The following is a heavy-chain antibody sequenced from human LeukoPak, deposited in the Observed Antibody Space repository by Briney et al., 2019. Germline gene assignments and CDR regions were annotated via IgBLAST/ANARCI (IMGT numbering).Heavy chain of an antibody. J-gene: IGHJ5*02. D-gene: IGHD3-10*01. CDR1: GGSISSGGYY. V-gene: IGHV4-30-2*05. Sequence: PSETLSLTCTVSGGSISSGGYYWSCIRQPPGKGLECIGYIYHSGSTYYNPSLKSRVTISVDTSKNQFSLKLSSVTAADTAVYYCARECITMVRGTSWGFDPWGQGTLVTVSS. CDR3: ARECITMVRGTSWGFDP. CDR2: IYHSGST.